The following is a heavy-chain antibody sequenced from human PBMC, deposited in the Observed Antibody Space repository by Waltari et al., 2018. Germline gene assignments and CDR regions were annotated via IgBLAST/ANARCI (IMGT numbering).Heavy chain of an antibody. CDR3: ARGRDSSGYYLFDY. V-gene: IGHV3-7*01. J-gene: IGHJ4*02. Sequence: EVQLVESGVGLVQPGGSLRLSCAASGYTFSSYWRSWVRQAPGKGLEWVANIKQDGSEKSYVDSVKGRFTISRDNAKTSLYLQMNSLRAEDTAVYYCARGRDSSGYYLFDYWGQGTLVTVSS. CDR1: GYTFSSYW. D-gene: IGHD3-22*01. CDR2: IKQDGSEK.